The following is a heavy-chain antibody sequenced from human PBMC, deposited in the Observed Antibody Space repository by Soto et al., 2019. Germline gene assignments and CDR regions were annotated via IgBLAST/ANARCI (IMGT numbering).Heavy chain of an antibody. D-gene: IGHD5-18*01. CDR3: ARDNVDTAIYYYGMDV. CDR2: ISPYNGKT. J-gene: IGHJ6*02. Sequence: ASVKVSCKASGYTFTSYGISWVRQAPGQGLEWMGWISPYNGKTNYAQKLQGRVTMTTDKSTSTAYMELSSLRSEDTAVYYCARDNVDTAIYYYGMDVWGQGTTVTV. CDR1: GYTFTSYG. V-gene: IGHV1-18*01.